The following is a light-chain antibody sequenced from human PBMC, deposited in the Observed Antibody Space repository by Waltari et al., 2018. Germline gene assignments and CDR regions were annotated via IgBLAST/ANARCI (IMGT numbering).Light chain of an antibody. CDR1: QSVLDSSNNKNY. CDR3: QQCHRSPWT. V-gene: IGKV4-1*01. J-gene: IGKJ1*01. Sequence: DIVMTQSPDSLAVFPGARAIINCKSSQSVLDSSNNKNYMAWYQQKPGQPPKLLIYWASIRESGVPDRFSGSGSVTDFTLTISSLQAEDVAVYYCQQCHRSPWTFGQGTKVEI. CDR2: WAS.